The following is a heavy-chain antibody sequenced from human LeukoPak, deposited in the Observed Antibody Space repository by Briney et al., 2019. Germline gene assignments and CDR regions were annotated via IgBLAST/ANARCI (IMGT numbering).Heavy chain of an antibody. CDR2: IYYRGGT. V-gene: IGHV4-39*01. Sequence: SETLSLTCSVSGRSISSRNYDWGWIRQPPGKKLDGIGRIYYRGGTYYNPSLKSRVTISVDTSTNQFSLKLNSVTAADTAVYYCAILFHAETGILYAFDYWGQGILVTVSS. CDR1: GRSISSRNYD. J-gene: IGHJ4*02. D-gene: IGHD1-14*01. CDR3: AILFHAETGILYAFDY.